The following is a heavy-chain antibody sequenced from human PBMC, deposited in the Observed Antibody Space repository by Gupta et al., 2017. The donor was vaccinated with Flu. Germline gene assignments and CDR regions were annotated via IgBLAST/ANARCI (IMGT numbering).Heavy chain of an antibody. CDR3: ARGHYYDSSGYYSMDYYYYGMDV. J-gene: IGHJ6*02. CDR2: IIPIFGTA. Sequence: APGQGLEWMGGIIPIFGTAKYEQKFQGRVRITADEATSTAYMELSSLRAEDTAVYYCARGHYYDSSGYYSMDYYYYGMDVWGQGTTVTVS. V-gene: IGHV1-69*01. D-gene: IGHD3-22*01.